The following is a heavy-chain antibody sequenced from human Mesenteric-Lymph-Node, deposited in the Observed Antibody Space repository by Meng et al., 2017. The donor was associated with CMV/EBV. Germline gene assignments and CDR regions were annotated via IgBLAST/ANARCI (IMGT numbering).Heavy chain of an antibody. CDR1: GFTFSSYA. V-gene: IGHV3-23*03. CDR2: IYSGGSST. Sequence: GESLKISCAASGFTFSSYAMSWVRQAPGKGLEWVSVIYSGGSSTYYADSVKGRFTISRDNSKNTLYLQMNSLRAEDTAVYYCAKHGSPRRRSSGAYYYYYGMDVWGQGTTVTVS. CDR3: AKHGSPRRRSSGAYYYYYGMDV. D-gene: IGHD6-19*01. J-gene: IGHJ6*02.